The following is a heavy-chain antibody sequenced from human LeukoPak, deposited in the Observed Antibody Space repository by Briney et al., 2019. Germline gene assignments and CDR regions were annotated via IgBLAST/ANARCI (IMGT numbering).Heavy chain of an antibody. CDR2: MYNSGST. J-gene: IGHJ4*02. Sequence: SQTLSLTCTVYGGSISSGDYYWGWIRQPPGKGLEWIAYMYNSGSTNYTPSLKSRVTISIDTSKNQFSLKLSSLTAADTATYYCARGIESYGDYGYWGQGILVTVSS. V-gene: IGHV4-61*08. CDR1: GGSISSGDYY. D-gene: IGHD4-17*01. CDR3: ARGIESYGDYGY.